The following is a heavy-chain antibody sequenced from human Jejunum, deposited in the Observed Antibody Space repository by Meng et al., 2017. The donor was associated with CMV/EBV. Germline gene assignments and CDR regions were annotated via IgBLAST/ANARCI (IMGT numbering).Heavy chain of an antibody. Sequence: QGQLQESGPGLVKPPQTLSLTCTVSGGSISSGDYYWSWIRQPPGKGLEWIGCIYYSGSTYYNPSLKGRVTISVDTSKNQFSLNLSSVTAADTAVYYCARGGYGSGSYYPRPFDYWGQGTLVTVSS. CDR2: IYYSGST. J-gene: IGHJ4*02. CDR1: GGSISSGDYY. D-gene: IGHD3-10*01. CDR3: ARGGYGSGSYYPRPFDY. V-gene: IGHV4-30-4*01.